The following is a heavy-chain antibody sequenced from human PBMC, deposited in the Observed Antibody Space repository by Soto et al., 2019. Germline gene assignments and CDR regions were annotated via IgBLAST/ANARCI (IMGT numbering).Heavy chain of an antibody. Sequence: QVQLVESGGGVVQPGRSLRLSCAASGFTFSSYAMHWVRQAPGKGLEWVAVISYDGSNKYYADSVKGRFTISRDNSKNGLYLQMNSLRAEDTAVYYCARDQHGGSYYLDYWGQGTLVTVSS. CDR3: ARDQHGGSYYLDY. CDR2: ISYDGSNK. D-gene: IGHD1-26*01. J-gene: IGHJ4*02. V-gene: IGHV3-30-3*01. CDR1: GFTFSSYA.